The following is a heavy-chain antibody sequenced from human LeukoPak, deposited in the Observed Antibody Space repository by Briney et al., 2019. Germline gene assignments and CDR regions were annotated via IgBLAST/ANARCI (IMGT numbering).Heavy chain of an antibody. J-gene: IGHJ4*02. CDR3: ARGPDYGSRSDYLDY. Sequence: GGSLRLSCAASGFTFSTYGMHWVRQAPGKGLEWVAVISSDGSNKNYADSVKGRLTISRDNSKNTLYLQMNSLRAEDTAVYYCARGPDYGSRSDYLDYWGQGILVIVSS. CDR2: ISSDGSNK. V-gene: IGHV3-30*03. D-gene: IGHD3-10*01. CDR1: GFTFSTYG.